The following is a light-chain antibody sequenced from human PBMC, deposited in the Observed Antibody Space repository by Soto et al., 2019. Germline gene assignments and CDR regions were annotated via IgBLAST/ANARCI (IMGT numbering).Light chain of an antibody. CDR3: QHYGGMWA. CDR1: QDISIY. J-gene: IGKJ1*01. CDR2: DAS. V-gene: IGKV1-5*01. Sequence: DIQMTQSPSSLSASVGDRVTITCQASQDISIYLHWYQQKPGKAPKVVIYDASSLESGVPSRFSGSGSGTEFILTINSLQPDDFATYCCQHYGGMWAFGQGTKVDI.